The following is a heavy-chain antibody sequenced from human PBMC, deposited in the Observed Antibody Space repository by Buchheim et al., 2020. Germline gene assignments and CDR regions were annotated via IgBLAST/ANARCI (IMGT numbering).Heavy chain of an antibody. CDR2: ISYDGSNK. Sequence: QVQLVESGGGVVQPGRSLRLSCADSGFTFSSYAMHWVRQAPGKGLEWVAVISYDGSNKYYADSVKGRFTISRDNSKNTLYLQMNSLRAEDTAVYYCASDLFGYYYDSSGYYPGDYWGQGTL. CDR1: GFTFSSYA. V-gene: IGHV3-30-3*01. CDR3: ASDLFGYYYDSSGYYPGDY. J-gene: IGHJ4*02. D-gene: IGHD3-22*01.